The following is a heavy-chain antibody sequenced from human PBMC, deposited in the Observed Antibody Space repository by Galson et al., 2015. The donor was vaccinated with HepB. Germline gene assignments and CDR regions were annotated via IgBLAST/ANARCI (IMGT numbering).Heavy chain of an antibody. V-gene: IGHV3-23*01. Sequence: SLRLSCAASGFTFSSYAMSWVRQAPGKGLEWVSAISGSGGSTYYADSVKGRFTISRDNSKNTLYLQMNSLRAEDTAVYYCAKDSAPGTAPSILKHDDYWGQGTLVTVSS. D-gene: IGHD6-6*01. CDR3: AKDSAPGTAPSILKHDDY. J-gene: IGHJ4*02. CDR2: ISGSGGST. CDR1: GFTFSSYA.